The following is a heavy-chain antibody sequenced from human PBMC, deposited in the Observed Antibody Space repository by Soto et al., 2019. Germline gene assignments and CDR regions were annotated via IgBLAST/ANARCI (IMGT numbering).Heavy chain of an antibody. CDR1: GYSFTSYW. J-gene: IGHJ4*02. CDR3: ARRDGYRGRNFDY. CDR2: IYPGDSDT. D-gene: IGHD5-12*01. V-gene: IGHV5-51*01. Sequence: EVQLVQSGAEVKKPGESLKISCKGSGYSFTSYWIGWVRQMPGKGLEWMGIIYPGDSDTRYSPSFQGQVTISADKSISTASRQWGSLKASDTARYYCARRDGYRGRNFDYWGQGTLVTVSS.